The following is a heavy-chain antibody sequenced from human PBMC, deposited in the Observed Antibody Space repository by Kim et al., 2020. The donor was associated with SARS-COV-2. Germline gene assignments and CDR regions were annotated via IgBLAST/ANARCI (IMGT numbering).Heavy chain of an antibody. D-gene: IGHD3-10*01. CDR2: IYTSGST. J-gene: IGHJ6*02. Sequence: SETLSLTCTVSGGSISSGSYYWSWIRQPAGKGLEWIGRIYTSGSTNYNPSLKSRVTISVDTSKNQFSLKLSSVTAADTAVYYCARDGTGTTHPLKDYYHYGIDVWGQGTTVTVSS. CDR3: ARDGTGTTHPLKDYYHYGIDV. CDR1: GGSISSGSYY. V-gene: IGHV4-61*02.